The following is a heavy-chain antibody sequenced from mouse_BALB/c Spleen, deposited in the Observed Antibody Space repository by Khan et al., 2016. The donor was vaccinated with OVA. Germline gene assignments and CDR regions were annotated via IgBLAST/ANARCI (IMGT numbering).Heavy chain of an antibody. CDR2: VSTGGHYT. V-gene: IGHV5-6*01. CDR1: GFTFSTYG. CDR3: ARLAYFYDSEGFAY. D-gene: IGHD1-1*01. J-gene: IGHJ3*01. Sequence: EVELVESGGDVVKPGGSLKLSCAASGFTFSTYGMSWVRQTPDKRLEWVATVSTGGHYTYYADTVKGRFTISRDNAKDTLYLQMSSLKSEDTAMFDCARLAYFYDSEGFAYWGQGTLVTVSA.